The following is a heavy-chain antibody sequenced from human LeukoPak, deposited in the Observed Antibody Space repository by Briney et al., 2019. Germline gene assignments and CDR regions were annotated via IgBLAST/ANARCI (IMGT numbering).Heavy chain of an antibody. D-gene: IGHD1-26*01. CDR3: ARDRRWEPPMRPQHYYYYYGMDV. CDR1: GYTFTSYY. CDR2: INPSGGST. V-gene: IGHV1-46*01. J-gene: IGHJ6*02. Sequence: ASVKVSCKASGYTFTSYYMHWVRQAPGQGLEWMGIINPSGGSTSYAQKFQGRVTMTRDTSTSTVYMELSSLRSEDTAVYYCARDRRWEPPMRPQHYYYYYGMDVWGQGTTVTVSS.